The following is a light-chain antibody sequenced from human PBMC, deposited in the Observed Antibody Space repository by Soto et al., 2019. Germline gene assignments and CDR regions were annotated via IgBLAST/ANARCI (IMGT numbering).Light chain of an antibody. CDR1: QDIRNE. Sequence: AIQMTQSPSSLSASVGDRVTITCRASQDIRNELGWYQQKPGKAPKLLIYAASSLQSGVPSRFSGSGSGTDFTLTISSLQPEDFATYYCLQDYNYPWTFGQGNKVVIK. CDR2: AAS. V-gene: IGKV1-6*01. CDR3: LQDYNYPWT. J-gene: IGKJ1*01.